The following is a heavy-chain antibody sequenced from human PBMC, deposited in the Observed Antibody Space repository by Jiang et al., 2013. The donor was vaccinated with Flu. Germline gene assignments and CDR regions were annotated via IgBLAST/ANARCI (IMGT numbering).Heavy chain of an antibody. CDR1: GYTFTSYA. J-gene: IGHJ4*02. Sequence: GAEVKKPGASVKASCKASGYTFTSYAIHWVRQAPGQRLEWMGWINTGSGKTTYSQKFQGRVTFSRDTSANTAYMEVSSLTSADTAVYYCARGPNIRPDYWGQGTLVTVSS. CDR3: ARGPNIRPDY. V-gene: IGHV1-3*04. D-gene: IGHD2/OR15-2a*01. CDR2: INTGSGKT.